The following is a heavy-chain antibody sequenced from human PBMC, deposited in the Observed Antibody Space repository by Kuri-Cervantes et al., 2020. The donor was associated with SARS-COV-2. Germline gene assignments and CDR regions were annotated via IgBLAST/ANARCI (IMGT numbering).Heavy chain of an antibody. V-gene: IGHV4-39*07. CDR1: GGSISSSSYY. J-gene: IGHJ6*03. D-gene: IGHD3-16*01. CDR3: ARDLWGSPGYMDV. CDR2: IYYSGST. Sequence: ESLKISCTVSGGSISSSSYYWGWIRQPPGKGLEWIGSIYYSGSTYYNPSLKSRVTISVDTPKNQFSLKLSSVTAADTAVYYCARDLWGSPGYMDVWGKGTTVTVSS.